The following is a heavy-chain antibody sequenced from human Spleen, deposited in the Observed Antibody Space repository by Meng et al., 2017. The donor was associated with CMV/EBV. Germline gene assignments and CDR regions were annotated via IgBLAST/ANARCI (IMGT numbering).Heavy chain of an antibody. D-gene: IGHD2-2*01. J-gene: IGHJ6*02. Sequence: GESLKISCAASGFTFADYTMHRVRQAPGKGLEWVSLISWDGGSTYYADSVKGRFTISRDNSKNSLYLQMNSLRTEDTAYYYCAKSRVPAYYFYDMDVWGRGTTVTVSS. CDR2: ISWDGGST. V-gene: IGHV3-43*01. CDR3: AKSRVPAYYFYDMDV. CDR1: GFTFADYT.